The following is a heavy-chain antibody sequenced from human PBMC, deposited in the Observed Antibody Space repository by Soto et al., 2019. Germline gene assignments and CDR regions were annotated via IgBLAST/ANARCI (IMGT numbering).Heavy chain of an antibody. CDR1: GFTFSSNA. V-gene: IGHV3-23*01. Sequence: EVRLLESGGGLVQPGGSLRLSCAGSGFTFSSNAMSWVRQAPGKGLEWVSSVSGDGYASDYADSVKGLFTVSRHNSKNTLYLQINSLRAEDTAVYYCAKRHYYGSGSFALATWGQGTLVTVSS. D-gene: IGHD3-10*01. CDR3: AKRHYYGSGSFALAT. J-gene: IGHJ4*03. CDR2: VSGDGYAS.